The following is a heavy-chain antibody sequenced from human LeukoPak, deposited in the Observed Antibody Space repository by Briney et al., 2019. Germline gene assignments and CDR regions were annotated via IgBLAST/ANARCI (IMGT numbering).Heavy chain of an antibody. CDR1: GGSFSGYY. CDR3: ARQGVVVAATGGFDY. D-gene: IGHD2-15*01. V-gene: IGHV4-34*01. CDR2: INHSGST. J-gene: IGHJ4*02. Sequence: SETLSLTCAVYGGSFSGYYWSWIRQPPGKGLEWIGEINHSGSTNYNPSLKSRVTISVDTSKNQFSLKLSSVTAADTAVYYCARQGVVVAATGGFDYWGQGTLVTASS.